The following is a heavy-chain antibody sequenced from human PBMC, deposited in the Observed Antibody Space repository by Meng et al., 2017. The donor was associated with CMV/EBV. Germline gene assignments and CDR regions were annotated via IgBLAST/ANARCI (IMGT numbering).Heavy chain of an antibody. CDR1: GFTFEDYG. Sequence: ASLNICCAASGFTFEDYGMSLVRQAPGKGLEWVSGINWNGGSTGYADSVKGRFTISRDNAKNSLYLQMNSLRAEDTALYYCARAQSGSYAPTPFDYWGQGTLVTVSS. V-gene: IGHV3-20*04. J-gene: IGHJ4*02. CDR2: INWNGGST. CDR3: ARAQSGSYAPTPFDY. D-gene: IGHD1-26*01.